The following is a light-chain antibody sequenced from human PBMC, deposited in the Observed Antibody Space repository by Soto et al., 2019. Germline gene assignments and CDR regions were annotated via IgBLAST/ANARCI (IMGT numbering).Light chain of an antibody. Sequence: DIQMTQSPSTLSASVGDRVTITCRASQSISGWLAWYQQKPGKAPKLLIYKASHLENGVPSRFSGSGSGTEFTLTISSLQPDDFATYYCQHYNSYSEAFGQGTKVDIK. CDR3: QHYNSYSEA. J-gene: IGKJ1*01. CDR2: KAS. V-gene: IGKV1-5*03. CDR1: QSISGW.